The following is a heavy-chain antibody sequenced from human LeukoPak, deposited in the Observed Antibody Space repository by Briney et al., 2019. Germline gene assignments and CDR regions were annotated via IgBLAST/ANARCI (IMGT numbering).Heavy chain of an antibody. CDR3: ARRSRSGWCVCFDY. J-gene: IGHJ4*02. D-gene: IGHD6-19*01. V-gene: IGHV4-34*01. CDR2: INHSGST. CDR1: GGSFSGYY. Sequence: SETLSLTCAVYGGSFSGYYWSWIRQPPGKGLEWIGEINHSGSTNYNPSLKSRVTISVDTSKNQFSLKLSSVTAADTAVYYCARRSRSGWCVCFDYWGQGTLVTVSS.